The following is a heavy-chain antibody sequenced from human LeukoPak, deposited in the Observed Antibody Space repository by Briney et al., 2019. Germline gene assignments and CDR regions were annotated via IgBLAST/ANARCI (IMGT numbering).Heavy chain of an antibody. CDR2: ISSSGSTI. CDR3: ASPGSIAVAGTAFDY. CDR1: GFTLSSNW. Sequence: GGSLRLSCAASGFTLSSNWMNWVRQAPGKGLEWVSYISSSGSTIYYADSVKGRFTISRDNAKNSLYLQMNSLRAEDTAVYYCASPGSIAVAGTAFDYWGQGTLVTVSS. J-gene: IGHJ4*02. V-gene: IGHV3-48*03. D-gene: IGHD6-19*01.